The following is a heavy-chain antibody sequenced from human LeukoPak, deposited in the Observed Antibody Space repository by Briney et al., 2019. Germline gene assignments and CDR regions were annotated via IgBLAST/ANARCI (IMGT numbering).Heavy chain of an antibody. CDR2: IYHSGST. J-gene: IGHJ5*02. CDR3: ARGVVVPAASDITNWFDP. D-gene: IGHD2-2*01. V-gene: IGHV4-4*02. CDR1: GGSISSSNW. Sequence: PSETLSLTCAVSGGSISSSNWWSWVRQPPGKGLEWVGEIYHSGSTNYNPSLKSRVTISVDKSKNQFSLKLSSVTAADTAAYYCARGVVVPAASDITNWFDPWGQGTLVTVSS.